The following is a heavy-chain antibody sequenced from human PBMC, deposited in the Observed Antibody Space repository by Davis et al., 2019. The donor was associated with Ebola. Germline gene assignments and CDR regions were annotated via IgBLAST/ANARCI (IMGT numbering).Heavy chain of an antibody. CDR2: FGTGGDT. J-gene: IGHJ3*02. CDR3: VKDSSNIWFDI. Sequence: GESLKISCETSVFLFRNYVMSWVRQAPGKGLEWVSTFGTGGDTYYADSVKGRFAISRDNSRGTLYLQMNSLRVEDSAIYYCVKDSSNIWFDIWGQGTLVTVTS. V-gene: IGHV3-23*01. D-gene: IGHD2/OR15-2a*01. CDR1: VFLFRNYV.